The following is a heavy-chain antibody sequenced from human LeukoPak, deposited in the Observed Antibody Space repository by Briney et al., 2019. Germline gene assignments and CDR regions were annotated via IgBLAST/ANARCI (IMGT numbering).Heavy chain of an antibody. V-gene: IGHV1-46*01. CDR2: INPSGGST. CDR1: GYTFTSYY. J-gene: IGHJ5*02. Sequence: ASVKGSCKASGYTFTSYYMHWVRQAPGQGLEWMGIINPSGGSTSYAQKFQGRVTMTRDMSTSTDYMELSSLRSEDTAVYYCARDNSVEDTAWWFDPWGQGTLVTVSS. D-gene: IGHD4-23*01. CDR3: ARDNSVEDTAWWFDP.